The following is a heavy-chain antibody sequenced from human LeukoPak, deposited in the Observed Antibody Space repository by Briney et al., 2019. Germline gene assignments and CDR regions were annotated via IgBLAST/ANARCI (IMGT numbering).Heavy chain of an antibody. CDR2: INSDGSST. V-gene: IGHV3-74*01. CDR3: ARASSGPNYYYGMDV. CDR1: GFTFSSYW. J-gene: IGHJ6*02. Sequence: GGSLRLSCAASGFTFSSYWMHWVRQAPGKGLVWVSRINSDGSSTSYADSVKGRFTISRDNAKNTLYLQMNSLRAEDTAVYYCARASSGPNYYYGMDVWGQGTTVTVSS. D-gene: IGHD6-19*01.